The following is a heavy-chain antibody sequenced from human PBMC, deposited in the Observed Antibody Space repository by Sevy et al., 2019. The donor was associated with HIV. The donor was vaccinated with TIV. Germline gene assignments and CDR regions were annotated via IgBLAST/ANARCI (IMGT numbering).Heavy chain of an antibody. D-gene: IGHD6-13*01. CDR3: AREDSSTWCFHF. CDR2: FYPSGNT. Sequence: SETLSLTCTVSGGSISGSYWSWIRQSAGKGLEWIGRFYPSGNTNYNPSLKSRVTMSVDTSKNHFSLKLTSVTAADTAAYDCAREDSSTWCFHFWGQGTLVTVSS. V-gene: IGHV4-4*07. CDR1: GGSISGSY. J-gene: IGHJ4*02.